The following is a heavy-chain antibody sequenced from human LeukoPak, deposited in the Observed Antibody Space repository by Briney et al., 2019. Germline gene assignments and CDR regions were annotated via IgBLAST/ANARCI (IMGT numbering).Heavy chain of an antibody. J-gene: IGHJ4*02. CDR1: GFTFSSYG. CDR3: AKGPDYGDYPDY. CDR2: IRYDGSNK. V-gene: IGHV3-30*02. Sequence: GRSLRLSCAASGFTFSSYGMHWVRQAPGKGLEWVAFIRYDGSNKYYADSVKGRFTISRDNSKNTLYLQMNSLRAEDTAVYYCAKGPDYGDYPDYWGQGTLVTVSS. D-gene: IGHD4-17*01.